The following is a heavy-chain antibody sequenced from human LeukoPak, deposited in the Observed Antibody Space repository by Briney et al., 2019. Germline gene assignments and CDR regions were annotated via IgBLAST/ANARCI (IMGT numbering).Heavy chain of an antibody. CDR1: GFTFSSYG. D-gene: IGHD6-13*01. CDR3: ARDGEYSSSWDFDY. J-gene: IGHJ4*02. Sequence: GGSLRLSCAASGFTFSSYGMHWVRQAPGKGLEWVAVISYDGSNKYYADSVKGRFTISRDNSKNTLYLQMNSLRAEDTAVYYCARDGEYSSSWDFDYWGQGTLVTVSS. CDR2: ISYDGSNK. V-gene: IGHV3-30*19.